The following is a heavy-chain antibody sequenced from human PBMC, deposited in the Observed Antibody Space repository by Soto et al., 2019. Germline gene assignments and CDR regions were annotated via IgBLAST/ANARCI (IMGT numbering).Heavy chain of an antibody. CDR3: ARGRGDYIEVVWYFDL. D-gene: IGHD3-10*01. J-gene: IGHJ2*01. CDR2: RWYDGSNK. Sequence: QVQLVESGGGVVQPGRSLRLSCAASGFTFSSYGMHWVRQAPGKGLEWVAVRWYDGSNKYYADSVKGRFTISRDNSKNTLYLQMNSLRAEDTAVYYCARGRGDYIEVVWYFDLWGRGTLVTVSS. CDR1: GFTFSSYG. V-gene: IGHV3-33*01.